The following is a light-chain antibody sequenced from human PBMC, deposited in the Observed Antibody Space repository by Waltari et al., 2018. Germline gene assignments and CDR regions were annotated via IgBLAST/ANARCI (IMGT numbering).Light chain of an antibody. CDR2: DVS. CDR3: SSFTNTYTLV. J-gene: IGLJ2*01. V-gene: IGLV2-14*03. CDR1: NYYGGGFPC. Sequence: QSALTQTASVSGSPGQSITIPCTGTNYYGGGFPCVSWYQHYPGKAPKVMIYDVSKRPSGVSDRFSGSKSGNTASLTISGLQAEDEADYYCSSFTNTYTLVFGGGTKLTVL.